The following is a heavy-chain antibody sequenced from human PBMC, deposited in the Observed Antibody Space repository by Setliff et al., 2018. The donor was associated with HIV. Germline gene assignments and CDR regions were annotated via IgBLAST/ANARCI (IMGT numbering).Heavy chain of an antibody. CDR3: ARRLAARRGFIDY. J-gene: IGHJ4*02. Sequence: KTSETLSLTCTVSGGSISSSSYYWGWIRQPPGKGLEWIGSIYYSGSTYYNPSLKSRVTISVDTSKNQFSLKLSSVTAADTAVYYCARRLAARRGFIDYWGQGTLVTVSS. CDR2: IYYSGST. D-gene: IGHD6-6*01. CDR1: GGSISSSSYY. V-gene: IGHV4-39*01.